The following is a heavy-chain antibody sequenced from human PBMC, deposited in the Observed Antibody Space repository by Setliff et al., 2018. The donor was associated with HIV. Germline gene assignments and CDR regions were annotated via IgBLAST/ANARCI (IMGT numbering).Heavy chain of an antibody. D-gene: IGHD3-16*01. CDR2: IYPGDSAT. Sequence: PGESLKISCKGSGYSFTSYWIGWVRQLPGKGLEWMGIIYPGDSATSYSPSFQGQVTISADTSIRTAYLHWSSLKASDTAMSYCASQVXYLGAPSHRGSFDLWGRGTLVTVSS. CDR3: ASQVXYLGAPSHRGSFDL. V-gene: IGHV5-51*01. CDR1: GYSFTSYW. J-gene: IGHJ2*01.